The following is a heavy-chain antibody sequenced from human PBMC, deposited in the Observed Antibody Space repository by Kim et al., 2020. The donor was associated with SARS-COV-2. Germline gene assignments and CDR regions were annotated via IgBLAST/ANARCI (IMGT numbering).Heavy chain of an antibody. CDR1: GFTFNSYD. D-gene: IGHD3-10*01. Sequence: GGSLRLSCAASGFTFNSYDMHWVRQATGKGLEWVSAIGTSGDTYYAGSVKGRFTISRENAKNSLHLQMNSLRAGDTAVYYCARDKYYGSGRSYYYYYGMDVWGQGTTVTVSS. CDR2: IGTSGDT. J-gene: IGHJ6*02. CDR3: ARDKYYGSGRSYYYYYGMDV. V-gene: IGHV3-13*01.